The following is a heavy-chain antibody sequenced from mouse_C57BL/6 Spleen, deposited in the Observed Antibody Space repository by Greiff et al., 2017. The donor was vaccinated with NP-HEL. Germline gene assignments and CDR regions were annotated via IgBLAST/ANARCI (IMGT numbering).Heavy chain of an antibody. D-gene: IGHD4-1*01. Sequence: QVQLQQPGAELVKPGASVKLSCKASGYTFTSYWMQWVKQRPGQGLEWIGEIDPSDSYTNYNQKFKGKATLTVDTSSSTAYMQLSSLTSEDSAVYYCARSAGHYYAMDYWGQGTSVTVSS. CDR1: GYTFTSYW. V-gene: IGHV1-50*01. CDR2: IDPSDSYT. J-gene: IGHJ4*01. CDR3: ARSAGHYYAMDY.